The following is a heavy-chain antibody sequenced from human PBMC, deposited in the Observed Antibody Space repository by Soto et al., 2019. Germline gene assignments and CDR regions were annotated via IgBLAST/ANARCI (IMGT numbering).Heavy chain of an antibody. V-gene: IGHV3-23*01. J-gene: IGHJ2*01. Sequence: EVQLLESGGGLVQPGGSLRLSCAASGFTFSSYAMSWVRQAPGKGLEWVSAISGSGGSTYYADSVKGRFTISRDNSKNTLYLQMNSLRAEDTAVYYCAKDPYSGYDYNNWYFDLWGRGTLVTVSS. CDR1: GFTFSSYA. D-gene: IGHD5-12*01. CDR3: AKDPYSGYDYNNWYFDL. CDR2: ISGSGGST.